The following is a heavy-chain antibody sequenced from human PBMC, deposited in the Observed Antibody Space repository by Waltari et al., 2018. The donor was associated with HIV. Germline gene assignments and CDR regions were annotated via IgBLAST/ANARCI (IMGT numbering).Heavy chain of an antibody. V-gene: IGHV3-9*01. CDR2: ISWNSGSI. CDR1: GFTFDDYA. D-gene: IGHD4-17*01. CDR3: AASGDGYGDAENAFDI. Sequence: EVQLVESGGGLVQPGRSLRLSCAASGFTFDDYAMHWVRPAPGKGLEWVSGISWNSGSIGYADSVKGRFTISRDNAKNSLYLQMNSLRAEVTALYYCAASGDGYGDAENAFDIWGQGTMVTVSS. J-gene: IGHJ3*02.